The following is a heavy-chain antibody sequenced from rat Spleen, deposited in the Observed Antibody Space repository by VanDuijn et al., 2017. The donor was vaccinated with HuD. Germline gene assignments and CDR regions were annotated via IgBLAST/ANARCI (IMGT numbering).Heavy chain of an antibody. CDR2: ISYDGSST. D-gene: IGHD1-10*01. CDR1: GFTFSNYD. J-gene: IGHJ2*01. Sequence: EVQLVESGGDLVQPGRSLKLSCAASGFTFSNYDMAWVRQAPTKGLEWVATISYDGSSTYYRDSVKGRFTISRDNAKSTPYLKMDSLRSEDTATYYCARRGYNNYFFDYWGQGVMVTVSA. CDR3: ARRGYNNYFFDY. V-gene: IGHV5-29*01.